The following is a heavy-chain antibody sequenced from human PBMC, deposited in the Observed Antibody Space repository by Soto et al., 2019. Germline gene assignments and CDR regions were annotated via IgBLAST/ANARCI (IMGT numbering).Heavy chain of an antibody. V-gene: IGHV1-8*01. D-gene: IGHD4-17*01. CDR2: MSPNSGNT. Sequence: QVQLVQSGAEVRKPGASVKVSCKASGYTFTSYDINWVRQATGQGLEYLGWMSPNSGNTGYVQKFQGRVTMTWDTSIPTAYMELSSLRSEDTAVYFCARGVKYGAYSRWFDPWGQGTLVTVSS. CDR1: GYTFTSYD. J-gene: IGHJ5*02. CDR3: ARGVKYGAYSRWFDP.